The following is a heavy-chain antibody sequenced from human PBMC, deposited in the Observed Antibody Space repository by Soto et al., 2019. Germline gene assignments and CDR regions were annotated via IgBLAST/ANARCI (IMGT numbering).Heavy chain of an antibody. V-gene: IGHV3-23*01. CDR1: GFTFSSYA. J-gene: IGHJ4*02. Sequence: GGSLRLSCAASGFTFSSYAMSWVRQAPGKGLEWVSAISGSGGSTYYADSVKGRFTISRDNSKNTLYLQMNSLRAEDTAVYYCAKDQPEIAAAGTPYFDYWGQGTLVTVSS. CDR3: AKDQPEIAAAGTPYFDY. D-gene: IGHD6-13*01. CDR2: ISGSGGST.